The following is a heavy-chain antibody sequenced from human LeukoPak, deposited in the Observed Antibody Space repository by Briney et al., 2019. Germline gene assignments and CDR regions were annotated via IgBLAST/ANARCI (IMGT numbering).Heavy chain of an antibody. V-gene: IGHV3-74*01. CDR1: GFSFSTYW. CDR3: AREGSGSLDY. Sequence: PGGSLRLSCAASGFSFSTYWMHWVRQAPGKGLVWVSRINVDGTSTSYADSVKDRFTISRDNAKNTLYLQMNSLRAEDTAIYYCAREGSGSLDYWGQGTLVTVSS. J-gene: IGHJ4*02. CDR2: INVDGTST. D-gene: IGHD1-26*01.